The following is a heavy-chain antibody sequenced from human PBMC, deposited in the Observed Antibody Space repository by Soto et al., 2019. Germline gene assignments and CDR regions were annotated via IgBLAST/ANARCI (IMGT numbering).Heavy chain of an antibody. CDR3: ARGVVVVPTSQLGWFDP. CDR1: GGTFSSYA. CDR2: IIPMFGTT. D-gene: IGHD2-15*01. Sequence: QVQLVQSGAEVKKPGSSVKVSCKASGGTFSSYAISWVRQAPGQGLEWMGGIIPMFGTTKYAQKFQGRLTITADESTSTAYMELSSRRSGDTAVYYCARGVVVVPTSQLGWFDPWGQGTLVTVSS. J-gene: IGHJ5*02. V-gene: IGHV1-69*01.